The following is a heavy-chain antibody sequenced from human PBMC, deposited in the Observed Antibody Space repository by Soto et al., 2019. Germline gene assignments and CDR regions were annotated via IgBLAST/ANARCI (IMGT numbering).Heavy chain of an antibody. CDR1: GFKFGSFG. Sequence: GGSLRLSCAASGFKFGSFGMHWVRQAPGKGLEWVAFIWYDGSNEYYAESVKGRFTVSRDNSNNRLSLQMNSLRDEDTAVYYCARGRSVGGWTFDPWGKGXPVTVS. CDR2: IWYDGSNE. D-gene: IGHD6-19*01. V-gene: IGHV3-33*01. J-gene: IGHJ5*02. CDR3: ARGRSVGGWTFDP.